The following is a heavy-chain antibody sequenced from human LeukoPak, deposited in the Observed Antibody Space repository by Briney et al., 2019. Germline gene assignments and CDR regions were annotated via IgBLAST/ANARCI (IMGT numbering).Heavy chain of an antibody. J-gene: IGHJ5*02. D-gene: IGHD3-22*01. CDR2: IYYSGST. CDR3: ARRVKGDYYDSSGYYKESWFDP. Sequence: SETLSLTCTVAGGSISSYYWSWIRQPPGKGLEWIGYIYYSGSTNYNPSLKSRVTISVDTSKNQFSLKLSSVTAADTAVYYCARRVKGDYYDSSGYYKESWFDPWGQGTLVTVSS. CDR1: GGSISSYY. V-gene: IGHV4-59*08.